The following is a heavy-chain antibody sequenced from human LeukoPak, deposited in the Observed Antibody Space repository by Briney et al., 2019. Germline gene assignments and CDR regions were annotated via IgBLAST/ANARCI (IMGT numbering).Heavy chain of an antibody. CDR1: GGSISSYY. V-gene: IGHV4-39*01. CDR2: IYYSGST. CDR3: ARNFDYWGAFDI. J-gene: IGHJ3*02. D-gene: IGHD3-3*01. Sequence: SSETLSLTCTVSGGSISSYYWGWIRQPPGKGLEWIGSIYYSGSTHYNPSLKSRVTISVDTSKNQFSLKLSSVTAADTAAYFCARNFDYWGAFDIWGQGTTVTVSS.